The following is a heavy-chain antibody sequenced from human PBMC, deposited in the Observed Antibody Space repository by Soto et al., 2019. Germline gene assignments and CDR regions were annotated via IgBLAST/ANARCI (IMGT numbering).Heavy chain of an antibody. J-gene: IGHJ6*02. CDR2: INHSGST. D-gene: IGHD5-12*01. CDR3: ARGQRWLRFTSPGMDV. V-gene: IGHV4-34*01. Sequence: PSATLSLTCAVYGGSFSGYYWSWIRQPPGKGLEWIGEINHSGSTNYNPSLKSRVTISVDTSKNQFSLKLSSVTAADTAVYYCARGQRWLRFTSPGMDVWGQGTTVTVSS. CDR1: GGSFSGYY.